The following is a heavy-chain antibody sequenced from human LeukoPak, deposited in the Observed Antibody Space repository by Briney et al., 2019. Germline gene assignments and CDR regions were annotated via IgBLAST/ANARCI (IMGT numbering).Heavy chain of an antibody. CDR2: INPSGGST. CDR1: GYTFTSYY. J-gene: IGHJ6*02. Sequence: GASVKVSCKASGYTFTSYYMHWVRQAPGQGLEWMGIINPSGGSTSYAQKLQGRVTMTTDTSTSTAYMELRSLRSDDTAVYYCARDKYYYDSSGLVGMDVWGQGTTVTVSS. V-gene: IGHV1-46*01. D-gene: IGHD3-22*01. CDR3: ARDKYYYDSSGLVGMDV.